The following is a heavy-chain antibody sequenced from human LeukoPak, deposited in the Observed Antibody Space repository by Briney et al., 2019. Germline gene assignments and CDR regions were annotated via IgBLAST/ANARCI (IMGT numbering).Heavy chain of an antibody. CDR1: GGSISSYY. CDR3: ARGGPPGYYYDYYMDV. J-gene: IGHJ6*03. Sequence: RASETLSLTCTVSGGSISSYYWSWIRQTPGKGLEWIGYIYYSGSTNFNPSLKSRVTISVDTSKNQFSLKMSPVTAADTAVYFCARGGPPGYYYDYYMDVWGKGTTVTISS. V-gene: IGHV4-59*01. CDR2: IYYSGST.